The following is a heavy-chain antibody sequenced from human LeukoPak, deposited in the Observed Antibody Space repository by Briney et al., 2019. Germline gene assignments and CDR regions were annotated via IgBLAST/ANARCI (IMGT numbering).Heavy chain of an antibody. J-gene: IGHJ6*02. CDR1: GITFSMSW. Sequence: GGSLRLSCAASGITFSMSWMHWVRQAPGKGLVWVSRIKSDGSSTGYADSVKGRFTISRDNAKNTLYLQMNSLRAEDTAVYYCARDWGYYYYYGMDVWGQGTTVTVSS. V-gene: IGHV3-74*01. D-gene: IGHD3-16*01. CDR3: ARDWGYYYYYGMDV. CDR2: IKSDGSST.